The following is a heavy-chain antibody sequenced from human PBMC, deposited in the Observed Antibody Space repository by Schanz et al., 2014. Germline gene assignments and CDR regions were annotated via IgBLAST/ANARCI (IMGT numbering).Heavy chain of an antibody. J-gene: IGHJ6*02. CDR3: AKVDRTRYYAMDV. CDR1: GGTFSSST. CDR2: IIPILDKT. D-gene: IGHD3-9*01. V-gene: IGHV1-69*08. Sequence: QVQLVQSGAEVKKPGSSVKVSCKASGGTFSSSTLTWVRQAPGQGLEWMGRIIPILDKTNYAQKFQGRVAKTADKTTSTVYREVSGLRSEDATVYYCAKVDRTRYYAMDVWGQGTTXTVSS.